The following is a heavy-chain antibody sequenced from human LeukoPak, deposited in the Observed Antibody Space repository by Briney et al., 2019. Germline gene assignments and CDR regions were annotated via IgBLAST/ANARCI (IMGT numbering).Heavy chain of an antibody. CDR2: INPNSGGT. D-gene: IGHD4-17*01. CDR1: GYTFTGYY. J-gene: IGHJ4*02. Sequence: GASVKVSCKASGYTFTGYYMHWVRQAPGQGLEWMGWINPNSGGTNYAQKFQGRVTMTRDTSISTAYMELSRLRSDDTAVYYCARLTVTTFTGIDYWGQGTLVTVSS. CDR3: ARLTVTTFTGIDY. V-gene: IGHV1-2*02.